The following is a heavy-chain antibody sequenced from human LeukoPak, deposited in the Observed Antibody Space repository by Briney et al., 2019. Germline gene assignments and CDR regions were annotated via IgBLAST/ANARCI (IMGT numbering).Heavy chain of an antibody. CDR3: VKESDEYSSSSSDY. CDR1: GFTFNNYG. Sequence: PGGSLRLSCAASGFTFNNYGMQWVRQAPGKGPEWVAVISYTGNTKYYVDSVKGRFTISRDNSKNTLYLQMNSLRAEDTAVYYCVKESDEYSSSSSDYWGQGTLVTVSS. V-gene: IGHV3-30*18. J-gene: IGHJ4*02. D-gene: IGHD6-6*01. CDR2: ISYTGNTK.